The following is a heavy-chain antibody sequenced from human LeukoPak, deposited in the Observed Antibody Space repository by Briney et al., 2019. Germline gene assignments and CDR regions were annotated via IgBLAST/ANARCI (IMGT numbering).Heavy chain of an antibody. D-gene: IGHD3-22*01. J-gene: IGHJ5*02. CDR3: ARTYYYDSSGYYNWFDP. Sequence: ASVKVSCKASGYTFTSYAMHWVREAPGQRLEWMGWINAGNGNTKYSQKFQGRVTITRDTSASTAYMELRSLRSEDTAVYYCARTYYYDSSGYYNWFDPWGQGTLVTVSS. CDR1: GYTFTSYA. V-gene: IGHV1-3*01. CDR2: INAGNGNT.